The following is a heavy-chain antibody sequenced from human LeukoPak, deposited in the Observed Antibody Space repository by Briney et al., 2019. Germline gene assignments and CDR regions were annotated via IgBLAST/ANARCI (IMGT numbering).Heavy chain of an antibody. CDR3: ARVPYGDWRFDY. Sequence: GGSLRLSCAASGYTFSSYSMDWVRQAPGKGLEWVSSISRSSTNIHYTDSVKGRFTISRDNAKSSLYLQMDSLRAEDTAVYYCARVPYGDWRFDYWGQGTLVTVSS. CDR1: GYTFSSYS. CDR2: ISRSSTNI. D-gene: IGHD4-17*01. J-gene: IGHJ4*02. V-gene: IGHV3-21*01.